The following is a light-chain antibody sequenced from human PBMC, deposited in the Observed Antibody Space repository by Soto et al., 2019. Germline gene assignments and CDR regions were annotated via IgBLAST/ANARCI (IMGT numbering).Light chain of an antibody. J-gene: IGKJ2*01. Sequence: DITMTQSPSSLSAYVGDRVTITCRASQSISSYLIWYQQKPRKAPKFLIYAAYSLQSGVTSRFSGSGAGTDFTLANSSLQPEDFATYSCQKSYSIPPTFGQGTKLEIK. V-gene: IGKV1-39*01. CDR3: QKSYSIPPT. CDR2: AAY. CDR1: QSISSY.